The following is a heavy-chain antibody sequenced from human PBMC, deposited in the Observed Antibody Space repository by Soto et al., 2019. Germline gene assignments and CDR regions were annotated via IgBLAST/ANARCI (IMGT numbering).Heavy chain of an antibody. Sequence: QVQLQESGPGLVKPSETLSLTCTVSGGSISRNYWSWIRQPPGKGLEWIGYIYYSGSTNYNPSLKSLGTTSVYTSKNQFSRKLNAVTAADTAVYYCAREDYQYDSSGRLFVCFESWGKGALVTVSS. CDR1: GGSISRNY. V-gene: IGHV4-59*01. CDR3: AREDYQYDSSGRLFVCFES. J-gene: IGHJ4*02. D-gene: IGHD3-22*01. CDR2: IYYSGST.